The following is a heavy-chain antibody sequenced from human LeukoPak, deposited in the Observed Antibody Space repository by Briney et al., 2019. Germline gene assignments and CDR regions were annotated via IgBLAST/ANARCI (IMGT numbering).Heavy chain of an antibody. J-gene: IGHJ3*02. CDR3: ARGALLVPAAVGAFDI. V-gene: IGHV1-2*02. D-gene: IGHD2-2*01. Sequence: ASVKVSCKASGYTFTGYYMHWVRQAPGQGLEWMGWINPNSGGTNYAQKFQGRVTMTRDTSISTAYMELSRLRSDDTAVYYCARGALLVPAAVGAFDIWCQGTMVTVSS. CDR1: GYTFTGYY. CDR2: INPNSGGT.